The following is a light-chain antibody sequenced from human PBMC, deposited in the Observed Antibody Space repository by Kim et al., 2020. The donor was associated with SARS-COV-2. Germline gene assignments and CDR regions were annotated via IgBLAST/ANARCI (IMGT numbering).Light chain of an antibody. CDR3: NSRDSSGNHLRV. J-gene: IGLJ2*01. Sequence: LGQTVRIPCQGDSLRSYYASWYQQKPGQAPVLVIYGKNNRPSGIPDRFSGSSSGNTASLTITGAQAEDEADYYCNSRDSSGNHLRVFGGGTKVTVL. CDR2: GKN. CDR1: SLRSYY. V-gene: IGLV3-19*01.